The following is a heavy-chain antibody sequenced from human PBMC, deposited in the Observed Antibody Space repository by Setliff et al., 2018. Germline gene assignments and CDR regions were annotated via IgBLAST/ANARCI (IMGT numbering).Heavy chain of an antibody. V-gene: IGHV1-8*01. Sequence: GASVKVSCKASGYTFTSYDINWVRQAPGQGLEWMGWMNPNSGNTGFAQNFQGRVTMTRNTSISTAYMELSALRSDDTAVYYCARGIVVVPAALDVWGKGTTVTVSS. CDR1: GYTFTSYD. CDR3: ARGIVVVPAALDV. J-gene: IGHJ6*04. CDR2: MNPNSGNT. D-gene: IGHD2-2*01.